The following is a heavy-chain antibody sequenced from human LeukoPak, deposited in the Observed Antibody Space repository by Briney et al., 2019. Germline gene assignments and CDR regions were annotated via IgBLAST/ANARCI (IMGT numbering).Heavy chain of an antibody. CDR1: GYIFTGYY. CDR3: ARGRFKLRLFDY. CDR2: INPNSGGT. Sequence: ASVKVSCKASGYIFTGYYMHWVRQAPGQGLEWMGRINPNSGGTSYAQKFQGRVTMTRDTSISTAYMELSRLRSDDTAVYYCARGRFKLRLFDYWGQGTLVTVSS. J-gene: IGHJ4*02. V-gene: IGHV1-2*06. D-gene: IGHD3-16*01.